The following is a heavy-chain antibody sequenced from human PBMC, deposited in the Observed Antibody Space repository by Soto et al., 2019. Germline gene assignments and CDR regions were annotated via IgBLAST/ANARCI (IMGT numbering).Heavy chain of an antibody. J-gene: IGHJ4*02. D-gene: IGHD1-26*01. Sequence: EVQLLESGGGLVQSGGSLRLSCVASGFTFSTYTMSWVRQAPGKGLEWVSGISGDGDSTYYADSVKGRFTISRDNSKKTLYLQMNSLRVEDTAIYYCAKPQWELLDWGQGTLVTVSS. CDR1: GFTFSTYT. CDR2: ISGDGDST. V-gene: IGHV3-23*01. CDR3: AKPQWELLD.